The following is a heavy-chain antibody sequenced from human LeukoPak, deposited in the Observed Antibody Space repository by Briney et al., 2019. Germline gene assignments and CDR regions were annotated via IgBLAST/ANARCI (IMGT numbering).Heavy chain of an antibody. J-gene: IGHJ4*02. CDR2: IFYSGGT. Sequence: PSETLSLTCTVSGGSMSAFYWSWIRQPPGKRLEWIGYIFYSGGTNYNPSLKSRVTISVDTSKNQFSLNPSSVTAADTAVYYCARVVSGYSYGCFDYWGQGTPVTVSS. V-gene: IGHV4-59*01. D-gene: IGHD5-18*01. CDR3: ARVVSGYSYGCFDY. CDR1: GGSMSAFY.